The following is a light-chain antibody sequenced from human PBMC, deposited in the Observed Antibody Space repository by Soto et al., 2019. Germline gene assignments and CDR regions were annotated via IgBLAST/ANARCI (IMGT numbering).Light chain of an antibody. CDR1: SGDIGAYNY. Sequence: QSALTQPASVSGSPGQSFAISCTGTSGDIGAYNYVSWYQQHPGKAPKLLIYDVSDRPSGVSNRFSGSKSGNSASLTISGLQADDEADYYCSSYTRSDTYVFGSGTKLTVL. CDR2: DVS. CDR3: SSYTRSDTYV. J-gene: IGLJ1*01. V-gene: IGLV2-14*03.